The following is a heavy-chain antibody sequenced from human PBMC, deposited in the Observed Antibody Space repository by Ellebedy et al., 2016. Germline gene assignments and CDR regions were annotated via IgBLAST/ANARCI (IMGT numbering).Heavy chain of an antibody. CDR1: GGSFSGYY. CDR3: ARGRGPNRQLGHDY. V-gene: IGHV4-34*01. D-gene: IGHD6-13*01. Sequence: SETLSLTCAVYGGSFSGYYWSWIRQPPGKGLEWIGEINHSGSTNYNPSLKSRVTISVDTSKNQFSLKLSSVTAADTAVYYCARGRGPNRQLGHDYWGQGTLVTVSS. J-gene: IGHJ4*02. CDR2: INHSGST.